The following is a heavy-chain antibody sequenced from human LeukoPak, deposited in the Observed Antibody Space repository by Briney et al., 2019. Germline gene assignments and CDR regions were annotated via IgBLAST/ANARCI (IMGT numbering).Heavy chain of an antibody. CDR2: IKQDGSEK. CDR1: GFTFSSYW. Sequence: GGSLRLSCAASGFTFSSYWMSWVCQAPGKGLEWVANIKQDGSEKYYVDSVKGRFTISRDNAKNSLYLQMNSLRAEDAAVYYCARETGYPYYLDYWGQGTLVTVSS. V-gene: IGHV3-7*01. J-gene: IGHJ4*02. CDR3: ARETGYPYYLDY. D-gene: IGHD3-16*02.